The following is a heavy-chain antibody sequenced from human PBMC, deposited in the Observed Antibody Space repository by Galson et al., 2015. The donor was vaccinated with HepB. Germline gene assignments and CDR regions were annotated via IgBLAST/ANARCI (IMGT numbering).Heavy chain of an antibody. V-gene: IGHV4-34*01. CDR3: ARGSLAAGFDY. CDR2: INHSGST. D-gene: IGHD6-13*01. J-gene: IGHJ4*02. CDR1: GGSFSGYY. Sequence: ETLSLTCAVYGGSFSGYYWSWIRQPPGKGLEWIGEINHSGSTNYNPSLKSRVTISVDTSKNQFSLKLSSVTAADTAVYYCARGSLAAGFDYWGQGTLVTVSS.